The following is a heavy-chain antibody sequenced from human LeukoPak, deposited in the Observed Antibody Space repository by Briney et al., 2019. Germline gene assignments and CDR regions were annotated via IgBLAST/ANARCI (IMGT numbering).Heavy chain of an antibody. CDR2: ISATGGNT. J-gene: IGHJ4*02. CDR1: GLTFSTYA. Sequence: GGSLRLSFSASGLTFSTYAISSVRHTPGEGLEWVSAISATGGNTSYTDYVKGWFTISRDNSKNTLYLQLNSLKAEDTAVYYCAKDQAVIIKYYFDYWGQGTLVTVSS. D-gene: IGHD3-3*01. CDR3: AKDQAVIIKYYFDY. V-gene: IGHV3-23*01.